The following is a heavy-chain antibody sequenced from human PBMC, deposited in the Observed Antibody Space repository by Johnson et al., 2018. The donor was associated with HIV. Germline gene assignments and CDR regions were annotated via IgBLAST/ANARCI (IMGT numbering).Heavy chain of an antibody. Sequence: QVQLVESGGGVVQPGKSLTLSCVASGLSFSNFGIHWVRQAPGKGPEWVAVISYDGSNKYYADSVKGRFTISRDNSKNTLYLQMNSLRAEDTAVYYCAKDVELHGAFDIWGQGTMVTVSS. J-gene: IGHJ3*02. CDR1: GLSFSNFG. D-gene: IGHD1-26*01. V-gene: IGHV3-30*18. CDR3: AKDVELHGAFDI. CDR2: ISYDGSNK.